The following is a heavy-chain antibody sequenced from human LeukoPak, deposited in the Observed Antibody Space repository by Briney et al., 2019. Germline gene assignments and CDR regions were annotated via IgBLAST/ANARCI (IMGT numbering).Heavy chain of an antibody. V-gene: IGHV3-30-3*01. D-gene: IGHD2-2*01. CDR2: ISYDGNNK. J-gene: IGHJ3*02. Sequence: GRSLRLSCAASGFTFSSYAMHWVRQAPGKGLEWVAVISYDGNNKYYADSVKGRFTISRDNAKNSLYLQMNSLRAEDTAVYYCSVKSLPGDIDAFDIWGQGTTVTVSS. CDR3: SVKSLPGDIDAFDI. CDR1: GFTFSSYA.